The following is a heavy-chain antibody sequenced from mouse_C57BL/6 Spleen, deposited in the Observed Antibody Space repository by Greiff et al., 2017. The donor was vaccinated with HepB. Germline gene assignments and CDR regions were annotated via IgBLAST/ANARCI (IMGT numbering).Heavy chain of an antibody. CDR2: IDPSDSYT. CDR1: GYTFTSYW. J-gene: IGHJ1*03. CDR3: ARRGYYYGSNWYVDV. D-gene: IGHD1-1*01. V-gene: IGHV1-59*01. Sequence: QVQLQQPGAELVRPGTSVKLSCKASGYTFTSYWMHWVKQRPGQGLEWIGVIDPSDSYTNYNQKFKGKATLTVDTSSSTAYMQLSSLTSEDSAVYYCARRGYYYGSNWYVDVWGTGTTVTVSS.